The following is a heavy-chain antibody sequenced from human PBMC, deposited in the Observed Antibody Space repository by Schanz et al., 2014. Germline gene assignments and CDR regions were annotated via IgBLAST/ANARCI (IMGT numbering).Heavy chain of an antibody. CDR2: INQDGSDK. V-gene: IGHV3-7*01. CDR1: GFTFGTFW. CDR3: ARDMGGYYPFDY. Sequence: EVQLVESGGGLLQPGGSLRLSCAASGFTFGTFWMSWVRQAPGKGLEWVANINQDGSDKSYVDSVKGRFTISRDNAKNSLYLQMNSLRAEDTAVYYCARDMGGYYPFDYWGQGSLVTVSS. D-gene: IGHD3-22*01. J-gene: IGHJ4*02.